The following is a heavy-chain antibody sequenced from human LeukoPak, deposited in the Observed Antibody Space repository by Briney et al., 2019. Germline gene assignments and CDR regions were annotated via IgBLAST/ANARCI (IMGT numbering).Heavy chain of an antibody. J-gene: IGHJ4*02. V-gene: IGHV4-59*01. CDR2: IYYSGST. D-gene: IGHD6-13*01. CDR3: ARHGYSISVDY. CDR1: GGSISSYY. Sequence: PSETLSLTCTVSGGSISSYYWSWIRQPSGKGLEWIGYIYYSGSTNYNPSLKSRVTISVDTSKNQFSLKLSSVTAADTAVYYCARHGYSISVDYWGQGTLVTVSS.